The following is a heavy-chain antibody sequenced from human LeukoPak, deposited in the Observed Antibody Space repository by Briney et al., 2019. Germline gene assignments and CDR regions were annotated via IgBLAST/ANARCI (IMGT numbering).Heavy chain of an antibody. D-gene: IGHD1-1*01. V-gene: IGHV4-39*07. CDR1: GGSISSSSYY. CDR2: IYYSGST. CDR3: ARGRGARPGTPKWYFDY. J-gene: IGHJ4*02. Sequence: PSETLSLTCTVSGGSISSSSYYWGWIRQPPGKGLEWIGSIYYSGSTYYNPSLKSRVTISVDTSKNQFSLKLSSVTAADTAVYYCARGRGARPGTPKWYFDYWGQGTLVTVSS.